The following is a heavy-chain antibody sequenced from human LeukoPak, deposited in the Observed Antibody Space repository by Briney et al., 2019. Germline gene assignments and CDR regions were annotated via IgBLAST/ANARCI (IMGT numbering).Heavy chain of an antibody. V-gene: IGHV3-23*01. CDR2: IGSGTTST. J-gene: IGHJ4*02. CDR1: GFTFSTYT. CDR3: AKPQYCTTGVCSRFDC. D-gene: IGHD2-8*01. Sequence: GSLRLSCAASGFTFSTYTMTWVRQAPGKGLAWVSSIGSGTTSTYFADSVKGRFTISGDNSKNTLYVQMNSLRAEDTAIYYCAKPQYCTTGVCSRFDCWGQGTLVTVSS.